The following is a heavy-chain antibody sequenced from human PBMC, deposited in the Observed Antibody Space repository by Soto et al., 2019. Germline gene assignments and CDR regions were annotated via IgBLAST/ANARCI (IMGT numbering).Heavy chain of an antibody. CDR3: VRGSPIAAADY. D-gene: IGHD6-13*01. Sequence: GGSLRLSCAASGFTFSSDWMSWVRQAPGKGLEWVANIKQDGSEKYYVDSVKGRFTISRDNAKNSLYLQMNSLRAEDTAVYYCVRGSPIAAADYWGQGTLVTVSS. CDR1: GFTFSSDW. J-gene: IGHJ4*02. V-gene: IGHV3-7*01. CDR2: IKQDGSEK.